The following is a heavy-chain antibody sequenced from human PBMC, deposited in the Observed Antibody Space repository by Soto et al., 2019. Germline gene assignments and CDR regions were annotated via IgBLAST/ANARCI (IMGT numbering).Heavy chain of an antibody. Sequence: PSETLSLTCTVSGGSISSGDYYWSWIRQPPGKGLEWIGYIYYSGSTYYNPSLKSRVTISVDTSKNQFSLKLSSVTAADTAVYYCDRGPGYSSGHYWGQGTLVTVSS. CDR3: DRGPGYSSGHY. D-gene: IGHD6-19*01. V-gene: IGHV4-30-4*01. CDR1: GGSISSGDYY. CDR2: IYYSGST. J-gene: IGHJ4*02.